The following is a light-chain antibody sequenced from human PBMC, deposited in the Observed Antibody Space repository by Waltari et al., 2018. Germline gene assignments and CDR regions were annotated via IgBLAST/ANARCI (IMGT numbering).Light chain of an antibody. CDR3: HQYYNSPLT. Sequence: IVMIQSPESLAVSAGERATINCKSSQTLLYTSNNKIHLAWYQQKSGQPPKVLIYWSSTRAPGVSERFSGSGSGTNFSLTISGLQAEDVGIYYCHQYYNSPLTFGGGTRVEI. CDR1: QTLLYTSNNKIH. V-gene: IGKV4-1*01. CDR2: WSS. J-gene: IGKJ4*01.